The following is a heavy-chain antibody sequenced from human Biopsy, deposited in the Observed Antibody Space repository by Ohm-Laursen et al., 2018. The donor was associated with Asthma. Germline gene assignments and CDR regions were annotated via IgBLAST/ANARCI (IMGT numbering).Heavy chain of an antibody. J-gene: IGHJ4*02. CDR3: AKDRSGTWYGFDY. CDR2: ISGNSGIT. V-gene: IGHV3-23*01. CDR1: GFTFRAHA. Sequence: SLGLSCAASGFTFRAHAMSWVRQAPGKGLEWVSTISGNSGITYYADSVKGRFTISRDNSQNTLYLHMDSLSAEDTAVYYCAKDRSGTWYGFDYWGQGTLVTVSS. D-gene: IGHD6-13*01.